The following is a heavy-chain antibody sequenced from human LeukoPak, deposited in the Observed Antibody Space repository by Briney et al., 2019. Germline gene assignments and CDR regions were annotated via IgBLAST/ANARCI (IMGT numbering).Heavy chain of an antibody. CDR2: INHSGST. V-gene: IGHV4-34*01. CDR1: GGSFRGYY. CDR3: ARGRGRSFDP. D-gene: IGHD3-16*01. Sequence: SETLSLTCAGYGGSFRGYYWSWIRQPPGKGLEWIGEINHSGSTNYNPSLKSRVTISVDTSKNQFSLKLSSVTAAATAVYYCARGRGRSFDPWGQGTLVTVSS. J-gene: IGHJ5*02.